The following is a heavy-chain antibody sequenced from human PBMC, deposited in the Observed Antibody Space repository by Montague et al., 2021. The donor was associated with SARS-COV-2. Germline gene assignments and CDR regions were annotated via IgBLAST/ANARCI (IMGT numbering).Heavy chain of an antibody. V-gene: IGHV4-59*01. CDR1: FGSISTYY. CDR3: ARQDAWVYSGDECYRDWFDS. J-gene: IGHJ5*01. Sequence: SETLSLTCTVSFGSISTYYWSWIRKPQGKGLAWIGFIFSNGSTKYNPSLKRRVCISIDTSTNQFSLKLSSVTAADTAVYYCARQDAWVYSGDECYRDWFDSWGQGTLVTVSS. D-gene: IGHD2-21*01. CDR2: IFSNGST.